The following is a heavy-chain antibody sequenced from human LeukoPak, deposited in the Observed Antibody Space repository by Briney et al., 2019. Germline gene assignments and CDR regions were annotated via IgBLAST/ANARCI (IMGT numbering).Heavy chain of an antibody. CDR1: GYSFTGHY. Sequence: GASVKVSCKASGYSFTGHYMHWVRQAPGQGLEWMGWISAYNGNTNYAQKLQGRVTMTTDTSTSTAYMELRSLRSDDTAVYYCARCYYDSSGYHEGDYWGQGTLVTVSS. V-gene: IGHV1-18*04. CDR3: ARCYYDSSGYHEGDY. CDR2: ISAYNGNT. J-gene: IGHJ4*02. D-gene: IGHD3-22*01.